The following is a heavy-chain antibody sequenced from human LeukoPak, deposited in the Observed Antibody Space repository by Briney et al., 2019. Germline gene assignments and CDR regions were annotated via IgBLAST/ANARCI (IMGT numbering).Heavy chain of an antibody. CDR2: IYYXXST. CDR1: GGSISSYY. J-gene: IGHJ6*04. D-gene: IGHD3-10*01. V-gene: IGHV4-59*01. CDR3: ARGSLTMVRGAMDV. Sequence: PSETLSLTCTVSGGSISSYYWXXXXXPPGKGXXXXXYIYYXXSTNYNPSLKSXVTISVDTSKNQFSLKLSSVTAADTAVYYCARGSLTMVRGAMDVWGKGTTVTVSS.